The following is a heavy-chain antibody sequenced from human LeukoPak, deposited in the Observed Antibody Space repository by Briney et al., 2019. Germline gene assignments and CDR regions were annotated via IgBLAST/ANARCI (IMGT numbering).Heavy chain of an antibody. Sequence: SGYTFTXXXINWXRQATGQGLEWMGWMNPNSGNTGYAQKFQGRVTITRNTSISTAYMELSSLRSEDTAVCYCARRVISSSSGMGFDYWGQGTLVTVSS. D-gene: IGHD6-6*01. CDR2: MNPNSGNT. CDR3: ARRVISSSSGMGFDY. V-gene: IGHV1-8*01. CDR1: GYTFTXXX. J-gene: IGHJ4*02.